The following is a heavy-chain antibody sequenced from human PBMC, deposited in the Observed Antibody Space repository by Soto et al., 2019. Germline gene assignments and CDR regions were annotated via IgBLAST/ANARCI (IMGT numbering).Heavy chain of an antibody. CDR1: GFAVRHNY. Sequence: GGSLRLSCTASGFAVRHNYMTWVRQAPGKGLEWVSLIYSGGDTAYADSVKGRFTISRHTSQNTLYLQMNSLRAEDTAVYYCARKTDSIPSGGDVWGKGTAVNVSS. V-gene: IGHV3-53*04. CDR3: ARKTDSIPSGGDV. J-gene: IGHJ6*04. CDR2: IYSGGDT. D-gene: IGHD3-10*01.